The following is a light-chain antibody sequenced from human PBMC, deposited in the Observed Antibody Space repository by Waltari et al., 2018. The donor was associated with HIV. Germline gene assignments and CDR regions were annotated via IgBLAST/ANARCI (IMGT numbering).Light chain of an antibody. Sequence: DVAMTQSPLSLPVTLGQPASISCRSSQSLVYSEGYTYFDGIQQRPGQSPRRLIYEVSKRDSGVPDRFSGSGSGTDVTLRISRVEAEDVGVYYCMQGTHWPRTFGQGTKVEIK. V-gene: IGKV2-30*01. J-gene: IGKJ1*01. CDR3: MQGTHWPRT. CDR1: QSLVYSEGYTY. CDR2: EVS.